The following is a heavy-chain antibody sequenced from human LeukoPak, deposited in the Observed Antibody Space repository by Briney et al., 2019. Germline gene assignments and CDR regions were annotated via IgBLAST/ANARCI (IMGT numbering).Heavy chain of an antibody. V-gene: IGHV4-38-2*02. D-gene: IGHD2-2*02. CDR1: GYSITSGYY. Sequence: PSETLSLTCTVSGYSITSGYYWAWIRQPPGKVLEWIGSIYHSGSAYYNPSLKSRVTISVDTSKNQFSLKLSSVTAADTAVYYCVRYGSSTTCYTRAVDYWGQGTLVTVSS. CDR3: VRYGSSTTCYTRAVDY. J-gene: IGHJ4*02. CDR2: IYHSGSA.